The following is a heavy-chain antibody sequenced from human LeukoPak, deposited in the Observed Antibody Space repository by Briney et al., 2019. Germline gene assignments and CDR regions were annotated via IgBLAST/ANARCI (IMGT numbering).Heavy chain of an antibody. CDR1: GFTFSRHW. Sequence: PGGSLRLSCAASGFTFSRHWMHWVRQAPGKGLVWVSRINTDGSRTNYADSVKGRFTISRDNARDTLYLQMNSLGAEDTAVYYCARYFEFWSGYWSLDYWGQGTLVTVSS. V-gene: IGHV3-74*01. J-gene: IGHJ4*02. CDR2: INTDGSRT. CDR3: ARYFEFWSGYWSLDY. D-gene: IGHD3-3*01.